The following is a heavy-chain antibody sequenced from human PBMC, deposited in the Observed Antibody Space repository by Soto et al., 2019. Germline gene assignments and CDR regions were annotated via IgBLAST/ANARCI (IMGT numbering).Heavy chain of an antibody. Sequence: QVTVKESGPVLVKPTETLTLTCTVSGFSLSNAGLGVSWLRQPPGKALEWLAHIFSNAEKSYSTSLKSRLTISKDTSKSQVVLTMTNMDPVDTATYYCASTYSTSWYWFDPWGQGTLVTVSS. V-gene: IGHV2-26*04. J-gene: IGHJ5*02. CDR3: ASTYSTSWYWFDP. D-gene: IGHD6-13*01. CDR1: GFSLSNAGLG. CDR2: IFSNAEK.